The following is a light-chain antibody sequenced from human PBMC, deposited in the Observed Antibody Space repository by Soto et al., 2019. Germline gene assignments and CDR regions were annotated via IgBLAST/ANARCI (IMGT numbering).Light chain of an antibody. CDR1: QSISTY. V-gene: IGKV1-5*01. Sequence: DIQMTQSPSTLSASVGDRVTITCRASQSISTYLAWYQQKPGKAPKLLIYDASSLESGVPSRFSGSVSGTEFTLTISSLQPDDFATYYCQQYKSYSTFGQGTKVDIK. CDR2: DAS. J-gene: IGKJ1*01. CDR3: QQYKSYST.